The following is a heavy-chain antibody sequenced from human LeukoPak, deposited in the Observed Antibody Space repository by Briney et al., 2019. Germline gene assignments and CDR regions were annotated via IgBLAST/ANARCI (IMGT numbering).Heavy chain of an antibody. CDR3: ARNREISTRDFEY. CDR1: GFTVSSYD. V-gene: IGHV3-53*01. D-gene: IGHD1-14*01. Sequence: PGGSLRLSCAASGFTVSSYDMSWVRQAPGKGLEWVSLLYSGGSAYYTDSVKGRFTISRDNSKNTLSLQMNSLRVEDMAVYYCARNREISTRDFEYWGQGILVTVSS. J-gene: IGHJ4*02. CDR2: LYSGGSA.